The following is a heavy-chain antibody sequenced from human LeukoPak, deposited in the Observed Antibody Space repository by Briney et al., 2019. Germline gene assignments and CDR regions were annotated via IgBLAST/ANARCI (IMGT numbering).Heavy chain of an antibody. CDR1: GFAFSSYW. Sequence: GGSLRLSCAASGFAFSSYWMSWVRQAPGKGLEWVSSISDTGDSTYYAESVKGRFSISRDNSKNTVDLQMNSLRADDTAVYYCAKDRWGSSRSQPSDYWGQGSLVTVSS. CDR3: AKDRWGSSRSQPSDY. D-gene: IGHD3-16*01. J-gene: IGHJ4*02. CDR2: ISDTGDST. V-gene: IGHV3-23*01.